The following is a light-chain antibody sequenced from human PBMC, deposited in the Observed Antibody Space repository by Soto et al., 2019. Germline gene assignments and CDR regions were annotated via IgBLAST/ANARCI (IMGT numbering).Light chain of an antibody. CDR2: DAS. CDR3: QPHSNWDSEFT. Sequence: EIVLTQSPATLSLSPGERATLSCRASQSVSSYLAWYQQKPGQAPRLLIYDASNRATGIPTRFSGSGSGTDITITITSLTPEYYAVEYCQPHSNWDSEFTFGPGTKVDIK. V-gene: IGKV3-11*01. J-gene: IGKJ3*01. CDR1: QSVSSY.